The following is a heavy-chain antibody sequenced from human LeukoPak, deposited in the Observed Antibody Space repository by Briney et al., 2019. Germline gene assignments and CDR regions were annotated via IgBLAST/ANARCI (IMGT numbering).Heavy chain of an antibody. Sequence: GGSLRLSCAAAGFTFSSYSMQWVRQAPGKGLEWVSSISRSSSYIYYADSVKGRFTISRDNAKNSLYLQMNSLRAEDTAVYYCARDTILGDCSGGSCETSTRGQGTLVTVSS. CDR1: GFTFSSYS. D-gene: IGHD2-15*01. CDR2: ISRSSSYI. J-gene: IGHJ4*02. CDR3: ARDTILGDCSGGSCETST. V-gene: IGHV3-21*01.